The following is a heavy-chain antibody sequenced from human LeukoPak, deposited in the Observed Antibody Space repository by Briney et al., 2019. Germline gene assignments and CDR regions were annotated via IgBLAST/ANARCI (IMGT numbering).Heavy chain of an antibody. CDR2: IYYTGTT. D-gene: IGHD3-22*01. J-gene: IGHJ3*02. CDR1: GGSMSDYY. CDR3: ARDYTMTHASDI. V-gene: IGHV4-59*01. Sequence: SETLSLTCTVSGGSMSDYYWSWIRQPPGKGLEWIGYIYYTGTTNYNPSLKGRVIISIDTSKNQFSLKLSSVTAADTALYYCARDYTMTHASDIWGQGTLVTVAS.